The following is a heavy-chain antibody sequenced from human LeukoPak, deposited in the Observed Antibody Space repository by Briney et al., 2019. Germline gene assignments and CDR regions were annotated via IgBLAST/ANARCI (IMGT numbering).Heavy chain of an antibody. V-gene: IGHV1-18*01. J-gene: IGHJ6*03. CDR2: ISAYNGNT. CDR3: AGVWPAAGIVVDYYMDV. CDR1: GYTFTSYG. D-gene: IGHD3-22*01. Sequence: ASVKVSCKASGYTFTSYGISWVRQAPGQGLEWMGWISAYNGNTNYAQKPQGRVTMNKDTSTSTAYMELRSLRSDDTAVYYCAGVWPAAGIVVDYYMDVWGKGTTVTISS.